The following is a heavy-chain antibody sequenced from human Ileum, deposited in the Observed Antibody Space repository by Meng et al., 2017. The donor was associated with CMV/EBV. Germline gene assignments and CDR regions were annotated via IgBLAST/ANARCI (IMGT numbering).Heavy chain of an antibody. V-gene: IGHV3-11*04. J-gene: IGHJ5*02. CDR1: GFTFSDYY. D-gene: IGHD4-11*01. Sequence: SCAASGFTFSDYYMSWIRQAPGKGLEWVSYISSSGSTIYYADSVKSRFTISRDNAKNSLYLQMNSLRAEDTAVYYCARYYSNRWFDPWGQGTLVTVSS. CDR2: ISSSGSTI. CDR3: ARYYSNRWFDP.